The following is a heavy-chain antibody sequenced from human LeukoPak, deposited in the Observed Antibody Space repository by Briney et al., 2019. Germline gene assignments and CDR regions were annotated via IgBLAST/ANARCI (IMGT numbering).Heavy chain of an antibody. CDR3: AKDGSGYIWGSYRYSVPYYMDV. CDR2: ISGSGGST. V-gene: IGHV3-23*01. Sequence: GGSLRLSCAASGFTFSSYAMSWVRQAPGKGLEWVSAISGSGGSTYYADSVKGRFTISRDNSKTTLYLQMNSLRAEDTAVYYCAKDGSGYIWGSYRYSVPYYMDVWGKGTTVTVSS. J-gene: IGHJ6*03. CDR1: GFTFSSYA. D-gene: IGHD3-16*02.